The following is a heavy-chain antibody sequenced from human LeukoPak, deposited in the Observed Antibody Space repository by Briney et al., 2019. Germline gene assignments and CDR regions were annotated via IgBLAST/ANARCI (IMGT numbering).Heavy chain of an antibody. J-gene: IGHJ4*02. CDR1: GFALSTYS. Sequence: PGGSLRLSCVASGFALSTYSMTWVRQAPGKGLEWVSYIIGSSSVIHYADSVKGRFTISRDNAKNTLYLQMNSLRAEDTAVYYCARDLELVYYDSSGYDYWGQGTLVIVSS. CDR3: ARDLELVYYDSSGYDY. V-gene: IGHV3-21*06. CDR2: IIGSSSVI. D-gene: IGHD3-22*01.